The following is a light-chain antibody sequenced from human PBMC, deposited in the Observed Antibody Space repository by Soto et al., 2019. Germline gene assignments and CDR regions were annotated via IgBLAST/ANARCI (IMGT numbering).Light chain of an antibody. J-gene: IGKJ1*01. V-gene: IGKV1-13*02. CDR1: QGIGNA. CDR2: HAS. Sequence: AIQMTQSPSSLSASVGDRVTISCRASQGIGNALGWYQQKPGTAPKVLLYHASNLQSGVPSRFSGSGSGTEFTLTISSLQPDDFATYYCQQYNSYSLGQGTKVDIK. CDR3: QQYNSYS.